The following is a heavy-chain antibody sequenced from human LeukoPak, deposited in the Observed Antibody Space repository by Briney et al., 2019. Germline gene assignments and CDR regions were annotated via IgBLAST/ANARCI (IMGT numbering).Heavy chain of an antibody. Sequence: SETLSLTCTVSGGSISSSSYYWGWIRQPPGKGLESIGTIYYSGSTYYNPSLKSRVTISVDTSKNQFSLKLSSVTAADTAVYYCACLTTADAFDIWGQGTMVTVSS. V-gene: IGHV4-39*07. J-gene: IGHJ3*02. CDR2: IYYSGST. CDR1: GGSISSSSYY. D-gene: IGHD3-22*01. CDR3: ACLTTADAFDI.